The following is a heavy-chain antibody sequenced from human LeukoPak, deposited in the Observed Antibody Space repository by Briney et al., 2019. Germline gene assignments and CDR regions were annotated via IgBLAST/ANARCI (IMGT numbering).Heavy chain of an antibody. CDR1: GGPISSGGYY. V-gene: IGHV4-31*03. CDR2: IYYSGST. J-gene: IGHJ6*03. D-gene: IGHD3-9*01. Sequence: PSQTLSLTCTVSGGPISSGGYYWSWIRQHPGKGLEWIGYIYYSGSTYYNPSLKSRVTISVDTSKNQFSLKLSSVTAADTAVYYCAREVSLERYMDVWGKGTTVTVSS. CDR3: AREVSLERYMDV.